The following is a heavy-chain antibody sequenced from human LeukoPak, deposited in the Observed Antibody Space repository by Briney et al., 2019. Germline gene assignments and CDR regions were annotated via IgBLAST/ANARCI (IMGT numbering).Heavy chain of an antibody. D-gene: IGHD3-10*01. CDR3: AKLTTLLITMVRGVYFDY. CDR1: GFTFSSYS. CDR2: ISSSSSYI. J-gene: IGHJ4*02. V-gene: IGHV3-21*01. Sequence: GGSLRLSCAASGFTFSSYSMNWVRQAPGKGLEWVSSISSSSSYIYYADSVKGRFTISRDNAKNSLYLQMDSLRAEDTAVYYCAKLTTLLITMVRGVYFDYWGQGTLVTVSS.